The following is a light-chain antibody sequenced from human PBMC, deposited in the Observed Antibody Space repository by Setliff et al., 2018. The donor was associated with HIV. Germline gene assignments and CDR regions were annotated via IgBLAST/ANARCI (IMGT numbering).Light chain of an antibody. CDR3: LLSYGGARV. CDR2: DAT. CDR1: TGAVTSGHY. J-gene: IGLJ1*01. Sequence: QAVVTQESSLTVSPGGTISPTCVSSTGAVTSGHYPPLFQQKPGQVPRPLIYDATKRHSWTPSRFSGSLLRDKAALTLSNAQAEDEADYYCLLSYGGARVFGSGTKVTVL. V-gene: IGLV7-46*01.